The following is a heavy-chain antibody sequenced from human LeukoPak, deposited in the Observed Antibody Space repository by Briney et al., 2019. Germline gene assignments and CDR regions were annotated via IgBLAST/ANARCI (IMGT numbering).Heavy chain of an antibody. J-gene: IGHJ3*02. CDR1: GFTFSSYA. CDR3: ARVGYSYGSYSAFDI. V-gene: IGHV3-7*01. Sequence: GGSLRLSCAASGFTFSSYAMSWVRQAPGKGLEWVANIKQDGSEKYYVDSVKGRFTISRDNAKNSLYLQMNSLRAEDTAVYYCARVGYSYGSYSAFDIWGQGTMVTVSS. D-gene: IGHD5-18*01. CDR2: IKQDGSEK.